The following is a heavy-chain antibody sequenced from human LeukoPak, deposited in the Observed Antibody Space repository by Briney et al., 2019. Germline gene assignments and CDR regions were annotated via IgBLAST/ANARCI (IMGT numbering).Heavy chain of an antibody. Sequence: SETLSVTCAVYGGSFSGYYWSWIRQPRGKGLEWIGEINHSGSTNYNQSPKSRVTISVDTSKNQFSLKLSSVTAADTAVYYCARGRRYFDWPRRSYYYYYGMDVWGQGTTVTVSS. J-gene: IGHJ6*02. V-gene: IGHV4-34*01. CDR3: ARGRRYFDWPRRSYYYYYGMDV. CDR1: GGSFSGYY. D-gene: IGHD3-9*01. CDR2: INHSGST.